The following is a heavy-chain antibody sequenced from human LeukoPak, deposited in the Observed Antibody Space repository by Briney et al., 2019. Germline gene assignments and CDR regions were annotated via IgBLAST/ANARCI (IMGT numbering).Heavy chain of an antibody. CDR3: ARDRRGYNGILRY. V-gene: IGHV1-18*01. CDR2: IDPYNGNT. J-gene: IGHJ4*02. CDR1: GYTFTSYA. D-gene: IGHD1-1*01. Sequence: ASVKVSCKASGYTFTSYALTWVRQAPGQGLERMGYIDPYNGNTNYAQKFQGRVTMTTDRFTNTGYMDLRSLRSDDTAVYYCARDRRGYNGILRYWGQGALVTVSS.